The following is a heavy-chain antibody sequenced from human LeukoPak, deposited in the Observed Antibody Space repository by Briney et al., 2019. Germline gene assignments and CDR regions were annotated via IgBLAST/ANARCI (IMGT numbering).Heavy chain of an antibody. CDR2: IGGSGGST. CDR1: GFTFSSYA. Sequence: TGGSLRLSCAASGFTFSSYAMSWVRQAPGKGLEWVAVIGGSGGSTNYADSVKGRFTISRDNSKNTLYLQMNSLRAEDTAVYYCAKRYSSNWLFDFWGQGTLVTVSS. D-gene: IGHD6-13*01. V-gene: IGHV3-23*01. J-gene: IGHJ4*02. CDR3: AKRYSSNWLFDF.